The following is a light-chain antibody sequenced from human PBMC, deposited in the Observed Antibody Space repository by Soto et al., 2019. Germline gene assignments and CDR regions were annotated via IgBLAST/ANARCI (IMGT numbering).Light chain of an antibody. CDR1: QGITSW. V-gene: IGKV1-12*01. CDR3: QQTNSFPFT. Sequence: DIQMTQSPSSVSASVGDRVTITCRASQGITSWLAWYQQKPGRAPKLLISAASSVQSGVPSRFSGSGSGTAFTLTISCLQPEDFATYYCQQTNSFPFTFGGGTKVEIK. J-gene: IGKJ4*01. CDR2: AAS.